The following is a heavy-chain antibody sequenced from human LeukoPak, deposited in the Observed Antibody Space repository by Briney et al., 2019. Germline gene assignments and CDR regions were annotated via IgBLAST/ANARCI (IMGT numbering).Heavy chain of an antibody. J-gene: IGHJ4*02. CDR3: ARDALRYCSSTSCYFGDY. V-gene: IGHV3-33*01. CDR2: IWYDGSNK. Sequence: PGRSLRLSCAASGFTFSSYGMHWVRQAPGKGLEWVAVIWYDGSNKYYADSVKGRFTISRDNSKNTLYLQMNSLRAEDTAVYYCARDALRYCSSTSCYFGDYWGQGTLVTVSS. D-gene: IGHD2-2*01. CDR1: GFTFSSYG.